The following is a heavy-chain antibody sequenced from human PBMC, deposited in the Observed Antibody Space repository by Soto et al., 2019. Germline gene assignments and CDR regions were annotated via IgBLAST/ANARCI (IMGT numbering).Heavy chain of an antibody. J-gene: IGHJ2*01. CDR2: ISDGGDRT. Sequence: EVQLLESGGGLVQPGGSLRLSCVGSGFTFINYAMNWVRQTPGKGLEWVSGISDGGDRTFDADSVKGRFTISRDNSKNTVNLQMNSLRADDTAVYYCARKVLGSTSRPDWWYFDLWGRGTLVTVSS. CDR1: GFTFINYA. V-gene: IGHV3-23*01. D-gene: IGHD2-2*01. CDR3: ARKVLGSTSRPDWWYFDL.